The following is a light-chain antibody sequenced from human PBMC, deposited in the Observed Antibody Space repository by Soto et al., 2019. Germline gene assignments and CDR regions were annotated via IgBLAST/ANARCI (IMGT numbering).Light chain of an antibody. CDR2: GAS. CDR1: QSVSSSY. Sequence: EIVLTQSPGTLSLSPGERATLSCRASQSVSSSYLAWYQQKPGQAPRLLIYGASSRATGIPDRFSGSGTGTDFTITISSLEPEDFAVYYCQQYGSPLWTFGQGTKVEIK. CDR3: QQYGSPLWT. V-gene: IGKV3-20*01. J-gene: IGKJ1*01.